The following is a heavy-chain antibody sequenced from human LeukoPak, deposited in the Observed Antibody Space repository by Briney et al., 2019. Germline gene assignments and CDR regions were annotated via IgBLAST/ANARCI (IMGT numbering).Heavy chain of an antibody. CDR1: GFTFSSYA. D-gene: IGHD4-17*01. Sequence: GGSLRLSCAASGFTFSSYAMSWVRQAPGKGLEWVSYISSSGGTIYYADSVKGRFTISRDNAKNSLYLQMNSLRAEDTAVYYCARDRGDYVGWFFYAFDIWGQGTMVTVSS. CDR3: ARDRGDYVGWFFYAFDI. J-gene: IGHJ3*02. V-gene: IGHV3-48*04. CDR2: ISSSGGTI.